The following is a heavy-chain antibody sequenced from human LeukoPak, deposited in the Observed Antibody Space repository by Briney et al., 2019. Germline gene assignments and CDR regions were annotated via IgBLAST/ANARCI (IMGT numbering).Heavy chain of an antibody. CDR1: GYTLTELS. CDR3: ARPLGYCSSTSCYGGTVFDY. J-gene: IGHJ4*02. D-gene: IGHD2-2*01. Sequence: ASVKVSCKVSGYTLTELSMHWVRQAPGKGLEWMGGFDPEDGETIYAQKFQGRVTMTEDTSTDTAYMELSSLRSEDTAVYYCARPLGYCSSTSCYGGTVFDYWGQGTLVTVSS. V-gene: IGHV1-24*01. CDR2: FDPEDGET.